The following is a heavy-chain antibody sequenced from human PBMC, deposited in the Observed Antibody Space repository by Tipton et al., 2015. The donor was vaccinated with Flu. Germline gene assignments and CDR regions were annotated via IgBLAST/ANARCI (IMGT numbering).Heavy chain of an antibody. D-gene: IGHD3-10*01. Sequence: TLSLTCAVYGGSFSGHYWSWIRQPPGKRLEWIGQINHSGSTNYNPSLKSRVTISLDTSKNQFSLKLNSVTAADTAVYYCARGLRGRRSAWFDPWGQGTLVTVSS. CDR3: ARGLRGRRSAWFDP. J-gene: IGHJ5*02. CDR1: GGSFSGHY. CDR2: INHSGST. V-gene: IGHV4-34*01.